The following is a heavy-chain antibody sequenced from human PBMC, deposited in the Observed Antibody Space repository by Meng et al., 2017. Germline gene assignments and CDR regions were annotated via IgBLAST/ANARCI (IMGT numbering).Heavy chain of an antibody. CDR2: IHPKSGDT. Sequence: QVQFVQSGAEVKSPGASVRVSCEAYGYTFTDHYVHWVRQAPGQGPEWMGRIHPKSGDTDYAQKFRGKVTMTRDTSIRTAYMELTRLISDDTSVYCCTRGGDYGDYLDWWGQGTLVTVSS. J-gene: IGHJ4*02. CDR1: GYTFTDHY. CDR3: TRGGDYGDYLDW. D-gene: IGHD4-17*01. V-gene: IGHV1-2*06.